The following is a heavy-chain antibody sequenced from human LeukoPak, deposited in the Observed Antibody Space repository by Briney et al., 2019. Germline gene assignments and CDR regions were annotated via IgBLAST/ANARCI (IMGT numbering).Heavy chain of an antibody. Sequence: GVSLRLSCAASGFTFSNYAMSWVRQTPGKGLEWVSSISAGDSTTYYADSVKGRFTISRDNSKNTLYLQMNSLRAEDTAVHYCAKAGDTAMVSDYWGQGTLVTVSS. CDR3: AKAGDTAMVSDY. D-gene: IGHD5-18*01. V-gene: IGHV3-23*01. CDR1: GFTFSNYA. J-gene: IGHJ4*02. CDR2: ISAGDSTT.